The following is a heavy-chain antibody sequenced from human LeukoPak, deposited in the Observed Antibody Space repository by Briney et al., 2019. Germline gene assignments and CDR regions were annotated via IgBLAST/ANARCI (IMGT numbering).Heavy chain of an antibody. CDR2: IPYDGSNK. D-gene: IGHD6-19*01. J-gene: IGHJ3*02. CDR3: ARDKSSGWYGRRFGDAFDI. Sequence: GGSLSLSCPASGFTFSSYAMHWVRQAAGKGLDWVAVIPYDGSNKYYADSVKGRFTISRDNSKHTLYLQMNSLRAEDTAVYYCARDKSSGWYGRRFGDAFDIWGQGTMVTVSS. CDR1: GFTFSSYA. V-gene: IGHV3-30*04.